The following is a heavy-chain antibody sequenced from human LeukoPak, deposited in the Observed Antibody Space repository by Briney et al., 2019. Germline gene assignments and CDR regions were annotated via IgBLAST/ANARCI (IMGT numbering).Heavy chain of an antibody. CDR1: GGSISSSSYY. CDR3: ARDGDNGWDFDC. CDR2: IYYSGST. J-gene: IGHJ4*02. D-gene: IGHD6-19*01. V-gene: IGHV4-39*02. Sequence: PSETLSLTCTVSGGSISSSSYYWGWIRQPPGKGLEWIGSIYYSGSTYYNPSLKSRVTISVDTSKNQFSLKLSSVTAADTAVYYCARDGDNGWDFDCWGQGTLVTVSS.